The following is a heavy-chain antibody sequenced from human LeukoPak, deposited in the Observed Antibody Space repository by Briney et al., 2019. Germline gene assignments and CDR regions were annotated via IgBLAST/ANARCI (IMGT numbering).Heavy chain of an antibody. Sequence: SETLSLTCTVSGGSISSSSYYWGWIRQPPGKGLEWIGSIYYSGSTYYNPSLKSRVTISVDTSKNQFSLKLSSVTAADTAVYYCARDNGGTYYDFWSGYSFRNYYYGMDVWGQGTTVTVSS. CDR3: ARDNGGTYYDFWSGYSFRNYYYGMDV. CDR2: IYYSGST. CDR1: GGSISSSSYY. V-gene: IGHV4-39*07. J-gene: IGHJ6*02. D-gene: IGHD3-3*01.